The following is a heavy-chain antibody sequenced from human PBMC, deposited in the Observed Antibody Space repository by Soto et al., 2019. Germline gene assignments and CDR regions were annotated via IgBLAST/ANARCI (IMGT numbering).Heavy chain of an antibody. J-gene: IGHJ6*02. CDR1: RYSIPSAGYY. V-gene: IGHV4-31*03. D-gene: IGHD3-10*01. CDR3: ARDQRLWFGELPLNYYYYGMDV. CDR2: IYYSGST. Sequence: SGTLYLPCPISRYSIPSAGYYWTLIRQPPGKCLEWIGYIYYSGSTYYNPSLKSRVTISVDTSKNQFSLKLSSVTAADTAVYYCARDQRLWFGELPLNYYYYGMDVWGQGTTVS.